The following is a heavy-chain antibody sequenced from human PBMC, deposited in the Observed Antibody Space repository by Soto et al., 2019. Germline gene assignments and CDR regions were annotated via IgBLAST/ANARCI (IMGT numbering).Heavy chain of an antibody. CDR3: ARQNYYSGMGV. Sequence: QVQLVQSGAEVKKPGASVKVSCKASGYTFNSYFITWVRQAPGRGLEWMGWISAYNGNTNYPQMLQGRVTMTTDISTSAAYMELRSLTSDDTAVYYCARQNYYSGMGVWGQGTTVTVSS. CDR2: ISAYNGNT. J-gene: IGHJ6*02. V-gene: IGHV1-18*01. CDR1: GYTFNSYF.